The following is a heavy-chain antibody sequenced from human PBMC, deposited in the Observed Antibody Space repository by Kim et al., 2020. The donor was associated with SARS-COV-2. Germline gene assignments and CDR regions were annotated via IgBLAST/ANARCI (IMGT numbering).Heavy chain of an antibody. D-gene: IGHD2-21*02. Sequence: SETLSLTCTVSGGSISNYYWSWIRQPPGKGLEWIGYIDYSGSTNYNPSLKSRLTISEDTSKNQFTLKLTSVTAADTAEHYCPRGCYGGNSAWFEPWGQG. CDR2: IDYSGST. CDR1: GGSISNYY. CDR3: PRGCYGGNSAWFEP. V-gene: IGHV4-59*01. J-gene: IGHJ5*02.